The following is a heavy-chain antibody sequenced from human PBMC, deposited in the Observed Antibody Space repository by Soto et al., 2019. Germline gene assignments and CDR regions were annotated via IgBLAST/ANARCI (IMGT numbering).Heavy chain of an antibody. CDR2: IRSKANSYAT. V-gene: IGHV3-73*01. J-gene: IGHJ3*02. Sequence: PGGSLRLSCAASGFTFSGSAMHWVRQASGKGLEWVGRIRSKANSYATAYAASVKGRFTISRDDSKNTAYLQMNSLKTEDTAVYYCTRLSNNAFDIWGQGTMVTVSS. CDR3: TRLSNNAFDI. CDR1: GFTFSGSA.